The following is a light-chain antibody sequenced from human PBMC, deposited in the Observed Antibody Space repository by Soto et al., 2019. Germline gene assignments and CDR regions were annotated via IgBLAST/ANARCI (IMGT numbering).Light chain of an antibody. Sequence: IQLTQSPSSLSASVGDRVTITCRASQGISNYLAWYQQKPGKAPKLLIYAASTLESGVPSRFSGGGSGTEFSLTISSLQPDDFATYYCQQYNYFWAFGQGTKVDIK. J-gene: IGKJ1*01. CDR1: QGISNY. V-gene: IGKV1-9*01. CDR3: QQYNYFWA. CDR2: AAS.